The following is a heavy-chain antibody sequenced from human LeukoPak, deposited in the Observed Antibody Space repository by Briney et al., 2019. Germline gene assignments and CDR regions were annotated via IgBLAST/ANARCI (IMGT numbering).Heavy chain of an antibody. V-gene: IGHV4-34*01. Sequence: PSETLSLTCAVYGGPFSGYYWSWIRQPPGKGLEWIGEINHSGSTNYNPSLKSRVTISVDTSKNQFSLKLSSVTAADTAVYYCARAPIVVVPAAYFYYYYGMDVWGQGTTVTVSS. J-gene: IGHJ6*02. CDR2: INHSGST. CDR1: GGPFSGYY. CDR3: ARAPIVVVPAAYFYYYYGMDV. D-gene: IGHD2-2*01.